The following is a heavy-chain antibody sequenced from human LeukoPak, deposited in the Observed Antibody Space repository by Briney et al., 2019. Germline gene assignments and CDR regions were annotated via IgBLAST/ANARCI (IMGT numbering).Heavy chain of an antibody. J-gene: IGHJ5*02. V-gene: IGHV5-51*01. CDR1: GYSFTSYW. CDR2: IYPGDSDT. Sequence: GASLKISCKGSGYSFTSYWIGWVRQLPGKGLEWMGIIYPGDSDTRYSPSFQGQVTISADKSISTAYLQWSSLKASDTAMYYCTRITMVRGGDNWFDPWGQGTLVTVSS. D-gene: IGHD3-10*01. CDR3: TRITMVRGGDNWFDP.